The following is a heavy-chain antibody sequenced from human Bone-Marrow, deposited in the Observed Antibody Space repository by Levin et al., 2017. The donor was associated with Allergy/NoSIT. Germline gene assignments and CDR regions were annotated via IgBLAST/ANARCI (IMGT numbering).Heavy chain of an antibody. V-gene: IGHV3-9*01. D-gene: IGHD3-16*01. CDR2: INWNGASI. Sequence: PGGSLRLSCAASGFTFNDHAMHWVRQVPGKGLEWVSGINWNGASIGYADSVNGRFTISRDNAKNSLYLAMTSLRVEDTAFYYGTRDIGESYGYYGMDVWGQGTTVTVSS. J-gene: IGHJ6*01. CDR1: GFTFNDHA. CDR3: TRDIGESYGYYGMDV.